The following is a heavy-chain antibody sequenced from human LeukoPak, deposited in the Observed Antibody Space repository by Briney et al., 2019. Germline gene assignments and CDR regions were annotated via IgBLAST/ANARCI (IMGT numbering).Heavy chain of an antibody. J-gene: IGHJ4*02. V-gene: IGHV3-21*01. CDR3: ARAVGFCSGGDCYGYYFAY. CDR2: ISSGGTNI. D-gene: IGHD2-15*01. CDR1: GFSFSTFG. Sequence: GGSLTLSCAASGFSFSTFGMNWVRQAPGKGLEWVSSISSGGTNIYYADSVKGRFTISRDKPGDSLYLQMSSLRAEHTAVYYCARAVGFCSGGDCYGYYFAYWGQGTLVTVSS.